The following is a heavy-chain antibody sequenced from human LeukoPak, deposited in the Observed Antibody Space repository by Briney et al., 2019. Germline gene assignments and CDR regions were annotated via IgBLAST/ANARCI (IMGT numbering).Heavy chain of an antibody. CDR3: ARGAGGIVVVPAAHRYYMDV. CDR1: GGTFSSYA. CDR2: IIPTFGTA. V-gene: IGHV1-69*05. Sequence: SVKVSCKASGGTFSSYAISWVRQAPGQGLEWMGGIIPTFGTANYAQKFQGRVTITTDESTSTAYMELSSLRSEDTAVYYCARGAGGIVVVPAAHRYYMDVWGKGTTVTVSS. D-gene: IGHD2-2*01. J-gene: IGHJ6*03.